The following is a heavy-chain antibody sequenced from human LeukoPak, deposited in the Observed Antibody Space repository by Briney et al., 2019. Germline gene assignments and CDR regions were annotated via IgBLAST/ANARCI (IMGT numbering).Heavy chain of an antibody. D-gene: IGHD3-16*01. CDR3: ARLRVTFRAFDI. V-gene: IGHV3-21*01. J-gene: IGHJ3*02. CDR2: ISSSSSYI. CDR1: GFTVSSNY. Sequence: GGSLRLSCAASGFTVSSNYMSWVRQAPGKGLEWVSSISSSSSYIYYADSVKGRFTISRDNAKNSLYLQMNSLRAEDTAVYYCARLRVTFRAFDIWGQGTMVTVSS.